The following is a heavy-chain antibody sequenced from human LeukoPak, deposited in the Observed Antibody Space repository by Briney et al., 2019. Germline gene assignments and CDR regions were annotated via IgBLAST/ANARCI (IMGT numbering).Heavy chain of an antibody. J-gene: IGHJ4*02. CDR2: VHYTGST. CDR3: ARGPRS. CDR1: GGPIVTDSY. V-gene: IGHV4-39*07. Sequence: SETLSLTCTISGGPIVTDSYWGWFRQPPGKGLEWIGTVHYTGSTYYNPSFKSRVSISMDMSKTQFSLKLSSVTAADTAVYYCARGPRSWGQGTLVTVSS.